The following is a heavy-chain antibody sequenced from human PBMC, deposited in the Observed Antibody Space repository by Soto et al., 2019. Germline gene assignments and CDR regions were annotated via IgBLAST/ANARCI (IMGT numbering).Heavy chain of an antibody. CDR2: INPNSGGT. D-gene: IGHD6-19*01. V-gene: IGHV1-2*04. J-gene: IGHJ3*02. Sequence: ASVKVSCKASGYTFTGYYMHWVRQAPGQGLEWMGWINPNSGGTNYAQKFQGWVTMTRDTSISTAYMELSRLRSDDTAVYYFARGLEGIAVAGAYDAFDIWGQGTMVTVSS. CDR1: GYTFTGYY. CDR3: ARGLEGIAVAGAYDAFDI.